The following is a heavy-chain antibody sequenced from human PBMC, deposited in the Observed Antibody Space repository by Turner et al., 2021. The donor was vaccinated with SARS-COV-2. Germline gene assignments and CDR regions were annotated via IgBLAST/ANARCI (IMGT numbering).Heavy chain of an antibody. D-gene: IGHD4-17*01. CDR1: GFTFSSYA. J-gene: IGHJ4*02. CDR2: ISGSGGST. CDR3: AKVASNPGDYFDY. Sequence: EVQLLESGGGLVQPGGSLRLSCAASGFTFSSYAMSWVRQAPGKGRECVSGISGSGGSTYYADSVKGRFTISRDNSKNTLYLQMNSLRAEDTAVYYCAKVASNPGDYFDYWGQGTLVTVSS. V-gene: IGHV3-23*01.